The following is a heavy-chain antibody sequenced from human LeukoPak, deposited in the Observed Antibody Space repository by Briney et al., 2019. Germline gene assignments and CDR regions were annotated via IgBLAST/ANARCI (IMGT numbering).Heavy chain of an antibody. V-gene: IGHV3-23*01. CDR1: GFMFSSYG. Sequence: GGSLRLSCAASGFMFSSYGMSWVRQAPGKGLEWVSVISGSGDSTYYADSVKGRFTFSRDNSKNTLYLQMYSLKAEDTAIYYCAKIVDYYDYSGTFHYWGQGTLVTVSS. CDR3: AKIVDYYDYSGTFHY. J-gene: IGHJ4*02. CDR2: ISGSGDST. D-gene: IGHD3-22*01.